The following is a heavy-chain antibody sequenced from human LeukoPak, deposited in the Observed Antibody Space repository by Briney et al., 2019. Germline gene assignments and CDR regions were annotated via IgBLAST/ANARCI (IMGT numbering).Heavy chain of an antibody. CDR3: ATESASYEAYFDY. V-gene: IGHV1-69*13. J-gene: IGHJ4*02. D-gene: IGHD1-26*01. Sequence: ASVKVSCKASGGTVSSYAISWARQAPGQGREWMGRIFPIFATANYAQKYQGRVTITADESTSTAYMELSSLRSEDTAVYYCATESASYEAYFDYWGQGTLVTVSS. CDR2: IFPIFATA. CDR1: GGTVSSYA.